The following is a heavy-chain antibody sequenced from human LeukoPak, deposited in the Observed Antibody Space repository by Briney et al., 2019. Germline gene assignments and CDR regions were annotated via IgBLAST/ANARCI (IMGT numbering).Heavy chain of an antibody. CDR3: ARDLTFYYESSTYALDL. CDR2: ISSGTSTV. D-gene: IGHD3-22*01. V-gene: IGHV3-48*01. CDR1: GFTFSSYS. J-gene: IGHJ5*02. Sequence: GSLRLSCVASGFTFSSYSMSWVRQAPEKGLEWVSYISSGTSTVLYADSVKGRFTISRDNAKNSLYLQMNSLRAEDTAVYYCARDLTFYYESSTYALDLWGQGALVTVSS.